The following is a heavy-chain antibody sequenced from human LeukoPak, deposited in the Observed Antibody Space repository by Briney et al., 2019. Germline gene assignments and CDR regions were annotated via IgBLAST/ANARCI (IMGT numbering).Heavy chain of an antibody. Sequence: GGSLRLSCSASGFTFSNSAMHWVRQAPGKGLEWVAALSSDGNQKYYADFVQGRFLIFRGNSNDTLYLEMKSLRPEDTAVFYCARQPSYEFWSGQFDNWGQGTLVTVSS. CDR1: GFTFSNSA. D-gene: IGHD3-3*01. V-gene: IGHV3-30*04. CDR2: LSSDGNQK. CDR3: ARQPSYEFWSGQFDN. J-gene: IGHJ4*02.